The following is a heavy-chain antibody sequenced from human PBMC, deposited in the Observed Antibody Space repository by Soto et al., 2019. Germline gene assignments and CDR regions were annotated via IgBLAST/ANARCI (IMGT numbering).Heavy chain of an antibody. CDR3: ARHPGIAAAGDGYYYYGMDV. CDR2: MNPNSGNT. J-gene: IGHJ6*02. CDR1: GYTFTSYD. D-gene: IGHD6-13*01. V-gene: IGHV1-8*01. Sequence: ASVKVSCKASGYTFTSYDINWVRQATGQGLEWMGWMNPNSGNTGYAQKFQGRVTMTRNTSISTAYMELSSLRSEDTAVYYCARHPGIAAAGDGYYYYGMDVWGQGTTVT.